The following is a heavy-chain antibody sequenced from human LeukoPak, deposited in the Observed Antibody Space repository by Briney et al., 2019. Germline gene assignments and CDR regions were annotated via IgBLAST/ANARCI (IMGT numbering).Heavy chain of an antibody. Sequence: SGGSLRLSCAASGFTVSSNYMSWVRQAPGKGLEWVSVIYSGGSTYYADSVKGRFTISRDNSKNTLYLQMNSLRAEDTAVYYCVRGYCSGGSCYRSSFDPWGQGTLVTVSS. J-gene: IGHJ5*02. CDR1: GFTVSSNY. CDR2: IYSGGST. D-gene: IGHD2-15*01. V-gene: IGHV3-66*01. CDR3: VRGYCSGGSCYRSSFDP.